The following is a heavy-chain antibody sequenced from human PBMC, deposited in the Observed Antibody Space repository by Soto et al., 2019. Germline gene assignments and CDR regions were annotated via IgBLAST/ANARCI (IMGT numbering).Heavy chain of an antibody. CDR2: ISSSGSTI. Sequence: GGSMRLSCAASGFTFSSYSMHWVRQAPEKGLEWVSYISSSGSTIHYADSVKGRFTISRDNAKKSLYLQMNSLRAEDTAVYYCARVPFIAAAGYYYYGMDVWGQGTTVTVSS. V-gene: IGHV3-48*01. D-gene: IGHD6-13*01. CDR1: GFTFSSYS. CDR3: ARVPFIAAAGYYYYGMDV. J-gene: IGHJ6*02.